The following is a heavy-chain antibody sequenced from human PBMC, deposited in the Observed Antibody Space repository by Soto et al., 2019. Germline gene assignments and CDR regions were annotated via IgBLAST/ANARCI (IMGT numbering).Heavy chain of an antibody. Sequence: EVQLVESGGGLVKPGGSLRLSCAASGFTFRSYSMHWVRQAPGKGLEWVSSIGTSNNYIYYADSLEGRFTISRDNAKNSLYLQMNTLRGEDTEVYYWSSGDREVPSQYGVNDTGDIWGHGTLVTVSS. J-gene: IGHJ3*02. CDR3: SSGDREVPSQYGVNDTGDI. CDR1: GFTFRSYS. V-gene: IGHV3-21*01. CDR2: IGTSNNYI. D-gene: IGHD4-17*01.